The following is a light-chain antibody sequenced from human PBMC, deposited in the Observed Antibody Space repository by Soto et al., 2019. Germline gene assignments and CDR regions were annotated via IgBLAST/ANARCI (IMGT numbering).Light chain of an antibody. CDR3: AAWDDSLSGRV. V-gene: IGLV1-47*01. CDR2: RNN. Sequence: QPVLTQPPSASGTPGQRVTISCSGSSSNIGRNYVYWYQQLPGTAPKLLIYRNNQRPSGVPDRFSGSKSGTSASLAISGLRSEDEADYYCAAWDDSLSGRVFGGGTKLTVL. J-gene: IGLJ3*02. CDR1: SSNIGRNY.